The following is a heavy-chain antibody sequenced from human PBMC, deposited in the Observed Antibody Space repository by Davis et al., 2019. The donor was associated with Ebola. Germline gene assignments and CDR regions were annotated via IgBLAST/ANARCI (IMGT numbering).Heavy chain of an antibody. Sequence: PGGSLRLSCAASGFTFSSYAIHGVRQAPGKGLEWVAVISYDGSNKYYADSVKGRFTISRDNSKNTLYLQMTSLRAEDTAVYYCARDWGESDYGDLYYYYYGMDVWGKGTTVTVSS. J-gene: IGHJ6*04. CDR3: ARDWGESDYGDLYYYYYGMDV. CDR1: GFTFSSYA. CDR2: ISYDGSNK. V-gene: IGHV3-30-3*01. D-gene: IGHD4-17*01.